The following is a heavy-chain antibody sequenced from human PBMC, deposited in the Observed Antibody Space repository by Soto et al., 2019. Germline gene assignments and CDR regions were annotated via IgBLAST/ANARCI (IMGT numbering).Heavy chain of an antibody. D-gene: IGHD4-17*01. J-gene: IGHJ4*02. Sequence: QVQLVESGGGVVQPGRSLRLSCAASGFTFSSYGMHWVRQAPGKGLEWVAVIWYDGSNKYYEDSVKGRFTISRDNSKNPLYLQMNSLSAEDTAVYYCARDRYGDYVRPAGIFDYWGQGTLVTVSS. CDR3: ARDRYGDYVRPAGIFDY. CDR2: IWYDGSNK. CDR1: GFTFSSYG. V-gene: IGHV3-33*01.